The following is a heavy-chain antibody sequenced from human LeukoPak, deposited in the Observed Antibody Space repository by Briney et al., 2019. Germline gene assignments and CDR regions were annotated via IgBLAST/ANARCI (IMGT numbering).Heavy chain of an antibody. CDR2: IYYSGST. CDR3: ARDKVPRGQWLENWFDP. V-gene: IGHV4-59*12. D-gene: IGHD6-19*01. J-gene: IGHJ5*02. Sequence: SETLSLTCTVSGGSISSYYWSWIRQPPGKGLEWIGYIYYSGSTNYNPSLKSRVTMSVDTSKNQFSLKLSSVTAADTAVYYCARDKVPRGQWLENWFDPWGQGTLVTVSS. CDR1: GGSISSYY.